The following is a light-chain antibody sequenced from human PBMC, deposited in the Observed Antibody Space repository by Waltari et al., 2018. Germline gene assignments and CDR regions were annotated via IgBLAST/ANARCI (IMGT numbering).Light chain of an antibody. CDR1: QDIYNY. CDR3: QQYENFPYS. V-gene: IGKV1-33*01. CDR2: DAS. Sequence: DIQLTQSPSSLSASVGDRVNITCRESQDIYNYLNWFQQKPGKAPKLLIYDASNLETGVPSRFSGSRSGTDFTFTISSLQPEDVATYYCQQYENFPYSFGQGTKLEIK. J-gene: IGKJ2*03.